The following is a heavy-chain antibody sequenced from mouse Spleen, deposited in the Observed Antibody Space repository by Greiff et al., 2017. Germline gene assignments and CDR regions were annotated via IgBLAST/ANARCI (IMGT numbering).Heavy chain of an antibody. CDR3: ARWENYYGSSYGEGAMDY. CDR1: GYTFTSYW. Sequence: QVQLQQSGAELVKPGASVKMSCKASGYTFTSYWITWVKQRPGQGLEWIGDIYPGSGSTNYNEKFKSKATLTVDTSSSTAYMQLSSLTSEDSAVYYCARWENYYGSSYGEGAMDYWGQGTSVTVSS. V-gene: IGHV1-55*01. J-gene: IGHJ4*01. D-gene: IGHD1-1*01. CDR2: IYPGSGST.